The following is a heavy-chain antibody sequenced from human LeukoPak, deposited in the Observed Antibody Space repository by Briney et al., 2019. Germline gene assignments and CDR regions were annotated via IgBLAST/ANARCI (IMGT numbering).Heavy chain of an antibody. Sequence: GGSLRLSCAASGFTFSSYWMSWVRQAPGKGLEWVANLTPDRSEKYYVVSVKGRFTISRDNAKNSLYLQMNSLRAEGTAVYYCATEGAANGYWGQGTLVTVSS. D-gene: IGHD1-26*01. CDR3: ATEGAANGY. V-gene: IGHV3-7*01. CDR1: GFTFSSYW. CDR2: LTPDRSEK. J-gene: IGHJ4*02.